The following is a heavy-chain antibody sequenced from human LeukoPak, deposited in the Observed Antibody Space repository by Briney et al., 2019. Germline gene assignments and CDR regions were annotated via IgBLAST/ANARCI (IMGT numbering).Heavy chain of an antibody. CDR3: ARGSSLDP. V-gene: IGHV4-34*01. J-gene: IGHJ5*02. Sequence: SETLSLTCAVYGGSFSGYYWSWIRQPLGKGLEWIGEINHSGSTNYNPSLKSRVTISVDTSKNQFSLKLSSVTAADTAVYYCARGSSLDPWGQGTLVTVSS. CDR2: INHSGST. CDR1: GGSFSGYY.